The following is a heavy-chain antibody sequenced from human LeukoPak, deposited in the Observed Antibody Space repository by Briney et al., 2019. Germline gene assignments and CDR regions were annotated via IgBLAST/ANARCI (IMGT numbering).Heavy chain of an antibody. J-gene: IGHJ6*02. V-gene: IGHV4-31*03. CDR3: ARHQYYYGMDV. CDR2: IYYSGST. Sequence: SETLSLTCTVSGGSISSGGYYWSWIRQHPGQGLEWIGYIYYSGSTYYNPSLKSRVTISLDTSKNQFSLKLSSVTAADTAVYYCARHQYYYGMDVWGQGTTVTVSS. CDR1: GGSISSGGYY.